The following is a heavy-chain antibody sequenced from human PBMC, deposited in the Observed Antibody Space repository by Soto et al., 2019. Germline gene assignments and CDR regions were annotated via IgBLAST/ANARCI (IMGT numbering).Heavy chain of an antibody. CDR3: ATMGTPVTGLYYFDY. V-gene: IGHV4-30-4*01. D-gene: IGHD4-17*01. Sequence: QVQLQESGPGLVKPSQTLSLTCTVSGGSISSVNYYWSWIRQPPGKGLEWIGFISYSGTTHYSASLRSRVSISVDTSKNQFSLDLSSVTAADTAVYYCATMGTPVTGLYYFDYWGQGTLVTVSS. CDR1: GGSISSVNYY. J-gene: IGHJ4*02. CDR2: ISYSGTT.